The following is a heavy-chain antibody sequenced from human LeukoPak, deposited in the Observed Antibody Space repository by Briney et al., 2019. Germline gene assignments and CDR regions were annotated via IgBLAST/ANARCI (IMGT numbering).Heavy chain of an antibody. CDR1: GGSISSSNW. V-gene: IGHV4-4*02. D-gene: IGHD6-19*01. CDR2: INHSGST. J-gene: IGHJ4*02. CDR3: ARWYSSGWYGNFDY. Sequence: SETLSLTCAVSGGSISSSNWWSWVRPPPGKGLEWIGEINHSGSTNYNPSLKSRVTISVDTSKNQFSLKLSSVTAADTAVYYCARWYSSGWYGNFDYWGQGTLVTVSS.